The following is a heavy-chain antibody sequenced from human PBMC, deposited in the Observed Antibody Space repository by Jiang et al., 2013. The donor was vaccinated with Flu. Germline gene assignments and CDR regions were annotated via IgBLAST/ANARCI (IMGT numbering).Heavy chain of an antibody. CDR2: IWYDGSKK. D-gene: IGHD1-1*01. J-gene: IGHJ2*01. CDR1: GFTFSRYG. Sequence: VQLVESGGGVVQPGMSLRLSCAASGFTFSRYGMHWVRQAPGKGLEWVAIIWYDGSKKFYTDSVTGRFTISRDNSNNTVXLQMDSLRAEDTAVYYCARDNDADWY. CDR3: ARDNDADWY. V-gene: IGHV3-33*01.